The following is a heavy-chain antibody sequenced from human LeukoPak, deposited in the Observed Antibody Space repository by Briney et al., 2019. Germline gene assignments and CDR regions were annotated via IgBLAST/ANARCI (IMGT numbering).Heavy chain of an antibody. J-gene: IGHJ6*03. V-gene: IGHV1-8*03. CDR1: GYTFTSYD. CDR2: MNPNSGNT. CDR3: ARGIAYSGYGPFWYYYYMDV. Sequence: GASVKVSCKASGYTFTSYDINWVRQATGRGLEWMGWMNPNSGNTGYAQKFQGRVTITRNTSISTAYMELSSLRSEDTAVYYCARGIAYSGYGPFWYYYYMDVWGKGTTVTVSS. D-gene: IGHD5-12*01.